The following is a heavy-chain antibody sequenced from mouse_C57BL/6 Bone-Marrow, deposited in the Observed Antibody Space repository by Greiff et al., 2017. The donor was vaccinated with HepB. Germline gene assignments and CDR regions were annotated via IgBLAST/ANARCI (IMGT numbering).Heavy chain of an antibody. CDR3: TTKGGYYFDY. J-gene: IGHJ2*01. Sequence: VQLQQSGAELVRPGASVKLSCTASGFNIKDYYMHWVKQRPEQGLEWIGRIDPEDGDTEYASKFQGKATMTADTSTNTAYLQLSSLKSENTAVYYCTTKGGYYFDYWGQGTTLTVSS. V-gene: IGHV14-1*01. CDR1: GFNIKDYY. CDR2: IDPEDGDT.